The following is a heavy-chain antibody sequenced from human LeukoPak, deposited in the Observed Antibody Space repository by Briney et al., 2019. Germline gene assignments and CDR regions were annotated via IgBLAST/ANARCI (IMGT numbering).Heavy chain of an antibody. Sequence: GGSLRLSCAASGFTFSDYGIHWVRQAPGKGLEWVAVISYDGSNKYYADSVKGRFTIFRDNSKSTLYLQMNSLRTEDTAVYYCATQGGYDNSGYYEYWGQGTLVTVSS. D-gene: IGHD3-22*01. J-gene: IGHJ4*02. CDR1: GFTFSDYG. CDR3: ATQGGYDNSGYYEY. V-gene: IGHV3-30*03. CDR2: ISYDGSNK.